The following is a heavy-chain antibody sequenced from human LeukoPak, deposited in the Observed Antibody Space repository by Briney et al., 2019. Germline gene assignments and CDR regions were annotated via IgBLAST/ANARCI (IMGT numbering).Heavy chain of an antibody. D-gene: IGHD6-19*01. J-gene: IGHJ3*02. CDR1: GFTFSSYA. Sequence: GGSLRLSCAASGFTFSSYAMHWVRQAPGKGLEWVAVISYDGSNKYYADSVKGRFTISRDNSKNTLYLQMNSLRAEDTAVYYCARDQQWLAKEHDAFDIWGQGTMVTVSS. V-gene: IGHV3-30-3*01. CDR3: ARDQQWLAKEHDAFDI. CDR2: ISYDGSNK.